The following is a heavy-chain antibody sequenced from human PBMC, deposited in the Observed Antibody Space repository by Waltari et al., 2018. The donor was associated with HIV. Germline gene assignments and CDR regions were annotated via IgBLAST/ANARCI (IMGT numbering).Heavy chain of an antibody. D-gene: IGHD2-2*01. CDR3: ARVVADIVVVPAALRLGFDY. J-gene: IGHJ4*02. CDR2: IYYSGST. CDR1: GGSISSSSYY. Sequence: QLQLQESGPGLVKPSETLSLTCTVSGGSISSSSYYWGWIRQPPGKGLEWIGSIYYSGSTYYNPSLKSRVTISVDTSKNQFSLKLSSVTAADTAVYYCARVVADIVVVPAALRLGFDYWGQGTLVTVSS. V-gene: IGHV4-39*01.